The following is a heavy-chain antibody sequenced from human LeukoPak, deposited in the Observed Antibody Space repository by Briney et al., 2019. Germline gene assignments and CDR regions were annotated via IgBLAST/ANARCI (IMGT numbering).Heavy chain of an antibody. CDR2: IYHSAST. CDR3: ARVSNCSGGSCYSFHYYYYMDV. V-gene: IGHV4-4*02. CDR1: GGSISSSNW. J-gene: IGHJ6*03. Sequence: SGTLSLTCAVSGGSISSSNWWSWVRQPPGKGLEWIGEIYHSASTNYNPSLKSRVTISVDTSKNQFSLKLSSVTAADTAVYYCARVSNCSGGSCYSFHYYYYMDVWGKGTTVTVSS. D-gene: IGHD2-15*01.